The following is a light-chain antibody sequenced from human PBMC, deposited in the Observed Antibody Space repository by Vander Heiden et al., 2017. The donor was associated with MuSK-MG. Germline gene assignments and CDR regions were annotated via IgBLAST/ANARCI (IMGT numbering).Light chain of an antibody. CDR2: GNS. CDR3: QSFDSSLSGSGV. Sequence: QSVLTQQPSVSGAPGQRVTISCTGSRSNIGAGYDVHWYQQLPGAAPKLLIYGNSNRPSGVPDRFSASKSGTSASLAITGLQAEDEADYYCQSFDSSLSGSGVFGGGTKLTVL. V-gene: IGLV1-40*01. CDR1: RSNIGAGYD. J-gene: IGLJ3*02.